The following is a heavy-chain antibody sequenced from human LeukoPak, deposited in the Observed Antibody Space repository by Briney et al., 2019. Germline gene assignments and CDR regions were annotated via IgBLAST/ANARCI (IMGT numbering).Heavy chain of an antibody. CDR2: INTNTGNP. V-gene: IGHV7-4-1*02. CDR1: GYTFTSYA. Sequence: GASVKVSCKASGYTFTSYAMNWVRQAPGQGLEWMGWINTNTGNPTYAQGFTGRFVFSLDTSVSTAYLQISSLKAEDTAVYYCARAKRSTAMVSYYYYYYMDVWGKGTTVTVSS. CDR3: ARAKRSTAMVSYYYYYYMDV. J-gene: IGHJ6*03. D-gene: IGHD5-18*01.